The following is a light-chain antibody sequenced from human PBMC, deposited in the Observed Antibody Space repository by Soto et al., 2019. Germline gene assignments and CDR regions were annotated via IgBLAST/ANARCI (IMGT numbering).Light chain of an antibody. V-gene: IGLV2-14*03. Sequence: QSVLAQPASVSGSPGQSITISCTGASSDVGNYNYVSWYQQHPGKAPKLIIYDDSNRPSGVSNRFSGSKSGNTASLTISGLQAEDEADYYCSSYTSSTTLYVFGTGTKVTVL. CDR2: DDS. CDR3: SSYTSSTTLYV. CDR1: SSDVGNYNY. J-gene: IGLJ1*01.